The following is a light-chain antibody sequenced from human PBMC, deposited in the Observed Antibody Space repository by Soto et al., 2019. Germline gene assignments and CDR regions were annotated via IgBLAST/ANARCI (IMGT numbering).Light chain of an antibody. CDR1: QDIGSF. V-gene: IGKV1-8*01. CDR2: AAS. J-gene: IGKJ4*01. Sequence: AIRMTQSPSSLSASTGDRVAITCRASQDIGSFLAWYQQKPGKAPKLLIYAASSLQSGVPSRFSGSGFGTDFTLTITSLQPEDFATYYCQQVESYPSTFGGGTKVEMK. CDR3: QQVESYPST.